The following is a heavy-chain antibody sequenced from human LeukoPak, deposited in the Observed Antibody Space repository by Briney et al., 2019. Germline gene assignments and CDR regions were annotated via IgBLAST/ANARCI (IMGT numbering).Heavy chain of an antibody. CDR2: IYYTGST. CDR1: GGSISSYY. CDR3: AGSGSFQYDSTDYVC. J-gene: IGHJ4*02. Sequence: PSETLSLTCTVSGGSISSYYWTWLRQPPGKGLEWLGYIYYTGSTNYNPSLKSRVTISVDTSKNQFSLKLSSVTAADTAVYSCAGSGSFQYDSTDYVCWGQGTLVTVSS. V-gene: IGHV4-59*01. D-gene: IGHD3-22*01.